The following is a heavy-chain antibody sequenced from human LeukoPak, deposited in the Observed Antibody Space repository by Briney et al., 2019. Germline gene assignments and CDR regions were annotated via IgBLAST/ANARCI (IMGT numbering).Heavy chain of an antibody. CDR3: ARVWYGGKPGPDY. V-gene: IGHV4-59*01. CDR1: GGSINFYY. J-gene: IGHJ4*02. CDR2: VYYSGST. D-gene: IGHD1-26*01. Sequence: SETLSLTCTVSGGSINFYYWSWIRQPPGKGLEWIGSVYYSGSTNYNPSLKSRVSISVDTSKNQFSLKLTSVTAADTAVYYCARVWYGGKPGPDYWGQGTLVTVSS.